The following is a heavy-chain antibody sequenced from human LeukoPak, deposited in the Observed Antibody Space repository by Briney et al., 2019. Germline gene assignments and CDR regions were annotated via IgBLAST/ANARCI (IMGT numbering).Heavy chain of an antibody. CDR2: ISWDGGST. J-gene: IGHJ4*02. V-gene: IGHV3-43D*03. CDR1: GFTFDDYA. CDR3: AKDNNYSGSYFDGYFDY. Sequence: GGSLRLSCAASGFTFDDYAMHWVRQAPGKGLEWVSLISWDGGSTYYADSVKGRFTISRDNSKNSLYLQMNSLRAEDTALYYCAKDNNYSGSYFDGYFDYWGQGTLVTVSS. D-gene: IGHD1-26*01.